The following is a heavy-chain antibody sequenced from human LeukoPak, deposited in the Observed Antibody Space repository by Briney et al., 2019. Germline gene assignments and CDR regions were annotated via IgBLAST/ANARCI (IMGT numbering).Heavy chain of an antibody. Sequence: PGGSLRLSCAASRFTFNNYAMSWVRQAPGKGPEWVSAISGSGSTTYCADSVKGRFTISRDNSKNTLFLQMNGLGAEDTAIYYCAKGLALPRPHYFDYWGQGILVTVYS. V-gene: IGHV3-23*01. CDR3: AKGLALPRPHYFDY. CDR1: RFTFNNYA. D-gene: IGHD6-13*01. J-gene: IGHJ4*02. CDR2: ISGSGSTT.